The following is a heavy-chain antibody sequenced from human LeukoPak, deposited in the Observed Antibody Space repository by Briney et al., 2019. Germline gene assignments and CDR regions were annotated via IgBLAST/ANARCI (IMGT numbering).Heavy chain of an antibody. V-gene: IGHV3-53*01. Sequence: GGSLRLSCAASGFTVSSNYMSWVRQAPGKGLEWVSVIYSGGSTYYADSVKGRFTISRDNSKNTLYLQMNSLRAEDTAVYYCASQTKWELLTLYTLDIWGQGTMVTVSS. D-gene: IGHD1-26*01. CDR2: IYSGGST. J-gene: IGHJ3*02. CDR1: GFTVSSNY. CDR3: ASQTKWELLTLYTLDI.